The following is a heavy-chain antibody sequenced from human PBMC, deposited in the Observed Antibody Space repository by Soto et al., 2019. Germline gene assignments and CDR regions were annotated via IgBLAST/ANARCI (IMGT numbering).Heavy chain of an antibody. V-gene: IGHV1-69*13. Sequence: ASVKVSCKASGGTFRSHAISWVRQAPGQGLEWMGGNIPFSGTANYAQRFQGRVTITADEFTTTAYMELSSLRSEDTAVYYCARDRSYDSSGYYGGFDSWGQGTLVTVSS. D-gene: IGHD3-22*01. J-gene: IGHJ4*02. CDR1: GGTFRSHA. CDR3: ARDRSYDSSGYYGGFDS. CDR2: NIPFSGTA.